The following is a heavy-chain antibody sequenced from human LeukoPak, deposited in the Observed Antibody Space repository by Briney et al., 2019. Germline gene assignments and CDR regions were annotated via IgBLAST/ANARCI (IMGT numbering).Heavy chain of an antibody. CDR1: GGTFSTYA. CDR2: IIPIFGTS. Sequence: ASVKVSCKASGGTFSTYAISWVRQAPGQGLEWMGGIIPIFGTSNYAQKFQGRVTITADESTSTAYMELSSLRSEDTAVYYCARGIGNYDILTGYQRYFDLWGRGTLVTVSS. CDR3: ARGIGNYDILTGYQRYFDL. V-gene: IGHV1-69*13. J-gene: IGHJ2*01. D-gene: IGHD3-9*01.